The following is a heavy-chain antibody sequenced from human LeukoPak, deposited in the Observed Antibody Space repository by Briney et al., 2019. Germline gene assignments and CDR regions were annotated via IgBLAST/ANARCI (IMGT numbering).Heavy chain of an antibody. Sequence: GESLTLSCAASGFTVSSNYMSWVRQPPGKGLEWVSVIYSDGRIHYADSVKGRFTISRDDSKNTLYLQMNSLRAEDTAVYYCARESGYSYGLAGFFDYWGQGTLVTVSS. CDR1: GFTVSSNY. CDR3: ARESGYSYGLAGFFDY. J-gene: IGHJ4*02. V-gene: IGHV3-53*01. CDR2: IYSDGRI. D-gene: IGHD5-18*01.